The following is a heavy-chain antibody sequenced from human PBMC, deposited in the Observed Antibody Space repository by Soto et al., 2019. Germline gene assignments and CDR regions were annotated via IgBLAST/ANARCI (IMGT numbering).Heavy chain of an antibody. CDR1: GFTFSSYA. CDR2: ISGSGGST. Sequence: EVQLLESGGGLVQPGGSLRLSCAASGFTFSSYAMSWVRQAPGKGLEWVSAISGSGGSTYYADSVKGRFTISRDNSKNTLYLQINSLRAEDTAVYYCANPSDYDYIWGSYAGEPGWGQGTLVTVSS. CDR3: ANPSDYDYIWGSYAGEPG. D-gene: IGHD3-16*01. J-gene: IGHJ4*02. V-gene: IGHV3-23*01.